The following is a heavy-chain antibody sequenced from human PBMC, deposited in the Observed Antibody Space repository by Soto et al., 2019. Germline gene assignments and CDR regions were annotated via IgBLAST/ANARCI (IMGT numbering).Heavy chain of an antibody. CDR1: GYTFTSYG. Sequence: GAPVKASCKAPGYTFTSYGISSVRQAPGQGLEWMGWISAYNGNTNYAQKLQGRVTMTTDTSTSTAYMELRSLRSDDTAVYYCARVRSYGMDVWGQGTTVTVSS. CDR2: ISAYNGNT. V-gene: IGHV1-18*01. CDR3: ARVRSYGMDV. J-gene: IGHJ6*02.